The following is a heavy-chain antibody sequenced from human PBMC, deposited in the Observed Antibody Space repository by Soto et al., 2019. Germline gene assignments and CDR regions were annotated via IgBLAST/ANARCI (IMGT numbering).Heavy chain of an antibody. J-gene: IGHJ3*02. CDR2: IWYDGSNK. Sequence: QVQLVESGGGVVQPGRSLRLSCAASGFTFSSYGMHWVRQAPGKGLEWVAVIWYDGSNKYYADSVKGRFTISRDNSKNTLYLQMNSLRAEDTGVYYCAREGAGSSGLRGAFDIWGQGTMVTVSS. V-gene: IGHV3-33*01. D-gene: IGHD6-19*01. CDR1: GFTFSSYG. CDR3: AREGAGSSGLRGAFDI.